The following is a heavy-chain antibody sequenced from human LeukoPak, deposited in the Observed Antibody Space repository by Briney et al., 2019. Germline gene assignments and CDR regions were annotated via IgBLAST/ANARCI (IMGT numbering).Heavy chain of an antibody. D-gene: IGHD5-24*01. CDR1: GGSFSGYY. J-gene: IGHJ5*02. V-gene: IGHV4-34*01. CDR3: ARSRGVPRWFGP. Sequence: SETLSLTCAVYGGSFSGYYWSWIRQPPGKGLEWIGEINHSGSTNYNPSLKSRVTISLDTSSNQFSLRLRSVTAADTAVYFCARSRGVPRWFGPWGQGTLVTVSS. CDR2: INHSGST.